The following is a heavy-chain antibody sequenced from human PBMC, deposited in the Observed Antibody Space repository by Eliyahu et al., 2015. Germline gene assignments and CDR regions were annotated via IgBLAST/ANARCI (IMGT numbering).Heavy chain of an antibody. V-gene: IGHV3-53*01. J-gene: IGHJ1*01. Sequence: EVQLVESGGGLIQPGGSLRLSCAASGFTVSXNYMSWVRQAPGKGLEWVSVIYSGGSTYYADSVKGRFTISRDNSKNTLYLQMNSLRAEDTAVYYCARGGPPDYGDYHPFQHWGQGTLVTVSS. D-gene: IGHD4-17*01. CDR2: IYSGGST. CDR1: GFTVSXNY. CDR3: ARGGPPDYGDYHPFQH.